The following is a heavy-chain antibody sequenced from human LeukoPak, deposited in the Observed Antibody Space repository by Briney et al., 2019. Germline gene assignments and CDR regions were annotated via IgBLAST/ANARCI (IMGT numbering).Heavy chain of an antibody. V-gene: IGHV3-49*04. J-gene: IGHJ4*02. D-gene: IGHD3-22*01. CDR1: GFTFGDYA. CDR3: TRDRERYSDSSGYYNY. Sequence: GGSLRLSCTASGFTFGDYAMSWVRQAPGKGMEWVGCIRSKAYGGTTEYAASVKGRFTISRDDSKSIAYLQMNSLKTEDTAVYYCTRDRERYSDSSGYYNYWGQGTPVTVSS. CDR2: IRSKAYGGTT.